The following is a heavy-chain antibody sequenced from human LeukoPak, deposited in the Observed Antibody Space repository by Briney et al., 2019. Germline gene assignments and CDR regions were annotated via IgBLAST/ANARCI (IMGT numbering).Heavy chain of an antibody. Sequence: GGALRLSCAASGFTFTDYDMHGERQVIGKGLEWVSAIGIRGDTHYSGSVKGRFTISRENAESSLYLQMNSLRAEDPAVYYCARGGIQVSGIDEFDYWGQGTLVTVSS. J-gene: IGHJ4*02. CDR2: IGIRGDT. CDR3: ARGGIQVSGIDEFDY. CDR1: GFTFTDYD. V-gene: IGHV3-13*01. D-gene: IGHD6-19*01.